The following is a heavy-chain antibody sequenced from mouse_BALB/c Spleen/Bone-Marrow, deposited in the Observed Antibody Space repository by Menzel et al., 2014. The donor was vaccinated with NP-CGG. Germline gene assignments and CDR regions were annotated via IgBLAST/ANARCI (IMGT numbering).Heavy chain of an antibody. J-gene: IGHJ1*01. CDR1: GFSITSGYY. CDR2: ITFDGSY. D-gene: IGHD1-1*02. Sequence: EVKLMESGPGLMKPSQSLSLTCSVTGFSITSGYYWNWIRQFPGHTLEWMGYITFDGSYDYNPSLKNRISITRDTSNNQFFLKLNSVTAEDTASYYCARASGSYVWYFDVWGAGTTVTVSS. CDR3: ARASGSYVWYFDV. V-gene: IGHV3-6*02.